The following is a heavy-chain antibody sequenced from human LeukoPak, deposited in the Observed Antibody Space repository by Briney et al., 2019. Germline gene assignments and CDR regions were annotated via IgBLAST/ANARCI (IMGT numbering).Heavy chain of an antibody. D-gene: IGHD2-2*01. Sequence: GASVKVSCKASGGTFSSYAISWVRQAPGQGLEWMGGIIPIFGTANYAQKFQGRVTITADESTSTAYMELSSLRSEDTAVYYCARVNSIYSGYQLLMNYWGQGTLVTVSS. CDR1: GGTFSSYA. CDR3: ARVNSIYSGYQLLMNY. V-gene: IGHV1-69*13. CDR2: IIPIFGTA. J-gene: IGHJ4*02.